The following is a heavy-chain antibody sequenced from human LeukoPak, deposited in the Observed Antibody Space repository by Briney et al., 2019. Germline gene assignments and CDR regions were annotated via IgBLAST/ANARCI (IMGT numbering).Heavy chain of an antibody. Sequence: PSETLSLTCTVSGDSISTYYWSWIRQPPGKGLEWIGYIYYRVTSDYNPSLKSRVTMSVDMSTRQISLKLSSVTAADTAVYYCAKGDLYYYGSGGFDYWGQGTLVTVSS. CDR2: IYYRVTS. CDR3: AKGDLYYYGSGGFDY. V-gene: IGHV4-59*01. CDR1: GDSISTYY. D-gene: IGHD3-10*01. J-gene: IGHJ4*02.